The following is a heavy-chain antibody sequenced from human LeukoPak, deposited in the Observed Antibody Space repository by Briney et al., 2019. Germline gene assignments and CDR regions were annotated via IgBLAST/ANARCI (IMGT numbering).Heavy chain of an antibody. D-gene: IGHD3-3*01. Sequence: ASVKVSCKVSGYTLTELSMHWVRQAPGKGLEWMGGFDPEDGETIYAQKFQGRVTMTEDTSTDIAYMELSSLRSEDTAVYYCATAYVLRFLEWFGGMDVWGQGTTVTVSS. J-gene: IGHJ6*02. CDR3: ATAYVLRFLEWFGGMDV. V-gene: IGHV1-24*01. CDR1: GYTLTELS. CDR2: FDPEDGET.